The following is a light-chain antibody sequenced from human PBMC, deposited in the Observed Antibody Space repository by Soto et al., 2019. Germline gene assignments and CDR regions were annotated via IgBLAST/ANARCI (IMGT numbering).Light chain of an antibody. J-gene: IGKJ5*01. Sequence: EVVLTQSPVTLSLSPGERGTRSCRASQSVRTYLAWYQVKPGQAPRLLIYDASSRASGVAARFSGSGSGTDFNLTISSLEPEDFALYYCQQRNSWPPITFGQGTRMEIK. CDR1: QSVRTY. V-gene: IGKV3-11*01. CDR3: QQRNSWPPIT. CDR2: DAS.